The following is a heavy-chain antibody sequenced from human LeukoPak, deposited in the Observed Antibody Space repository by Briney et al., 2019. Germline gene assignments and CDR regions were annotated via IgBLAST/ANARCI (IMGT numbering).Heavy chain of an antibody. CDR2: TYYRSKWYN. CDR3: ARFGGVKVYSSSWWFDP. D-gene: IGHD6-6*01. CDR1: GDSVSSNSAA. V-gene: IGHV6-1*01. Sequence: SQTLSLTCAISGDSVSSNSAAWNWIRQSPSRGLEWLGRTYYRSKWYNDYAVSVKSRITINPDTSKNQFSLQLNSVTPEDTAVYYCARFGGVKVYSSSWWFDPWGQGTLVTVSS. J-gene: IGHJ5*02.